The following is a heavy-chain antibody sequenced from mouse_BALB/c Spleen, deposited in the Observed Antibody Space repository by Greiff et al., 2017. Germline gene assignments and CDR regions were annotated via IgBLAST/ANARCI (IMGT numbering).Heavy chain of an antibody. Sequence: VQLQQSGAELVRPGTSVKVSCKASGYAFTNYLIEWVKQRTGQGLEWIGVINPGSGGTNYNEKFKGKATLTADKSSSTAYMQLSSLTSDDSAVYFCARGRDYGMDYWGQGTSVTVSS. J-gene: IGHJ4*01. CDR2: INPGSGGT. CDR1: GYAFTNYL. CDR3: ARGRDYGMDY. V-gene: IGHV1-54*01.